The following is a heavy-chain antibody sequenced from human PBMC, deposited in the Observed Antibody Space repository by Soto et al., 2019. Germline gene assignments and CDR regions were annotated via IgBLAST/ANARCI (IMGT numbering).Heavy chain of an antibody. J-gene: IGHJ4*02. Sequence: PGGSLRLSCAASGFTFSSYSMNWVRQAPGKGLEWVSYISSSSSTIYYADSVKGRFTISRDNAKNSLYLQMNSLRDEDTAVYYCARDREHYYGSGSYFGYWGQGTLVTVSS. CDR1: GFTFSSYS. D-gene: IGHD3-10*01. V-gene: IGHV3-48*02. CDR2: ISSSSSTI. CDR3: ARDREHYYGSGSYFGY.